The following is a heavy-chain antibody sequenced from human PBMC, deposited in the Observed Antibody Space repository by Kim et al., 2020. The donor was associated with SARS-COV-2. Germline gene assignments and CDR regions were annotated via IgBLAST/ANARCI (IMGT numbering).Heavy chain of an antibody. J-gene: IGHJ4*01. CDR2: IRWDSRII. CDR3: AQAVYSGGLGSDGSYFH. V-gene: IGHV3-9*01. D-gene: IGHD6-19*01. Sequence: GGSLRLSCAASGFTLDDYVMHWVRQAPGKGLEWVSRIRWDSRIIDYADSVKGRFTISRDNAKNSLYLQMNSLRPEDTALYYCAQAVYSGGLGSDGSYFH. CDR1: GFTLDDYV.